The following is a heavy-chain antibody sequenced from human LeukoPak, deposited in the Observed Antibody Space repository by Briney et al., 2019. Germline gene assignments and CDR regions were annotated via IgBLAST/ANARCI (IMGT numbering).Heavy chain of an antibody. J-gene: IGHJ6*03. CDR3: ARGGWQQLVRRYHCYDYYMDV. V-gene: IGHV3-20*04. Sequence: AGSLTLSCEASGFTFDDYGMSWVRQAPGKGLEWVSGINWNGGSTSYADSVKGRSTISRDNAKHSLYLQRNSLRAEDTALYYCARGGWQQLVRRYHCYDYYMDVWGKGTTVTVSS. CDR1: GFTFDDYG. CDR2: INWNGGST. D-gene: IGHD6-13*01.